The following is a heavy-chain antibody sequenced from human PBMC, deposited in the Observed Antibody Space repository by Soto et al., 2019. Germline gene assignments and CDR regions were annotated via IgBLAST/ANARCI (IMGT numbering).Heavy chain of an antibody. CDR1: GYTFSTYG. V-gene: IGHV1-18*04. D-gene: IGHD6-13*01. Sequence: ASVKVSCKASGYTFSTYGISWVRQAPGQGLEWMAWINTSNGDTHYAQKVQDRVTMTTDRFTSTAYMELRSLRSDDTAIYYCARDSAAHGPVFDYWGQGTLVTVSS. CDR3: ARDSAAHGPVFDY. J-gene: IGHJ4*02. CDR2: INTSNGDT.